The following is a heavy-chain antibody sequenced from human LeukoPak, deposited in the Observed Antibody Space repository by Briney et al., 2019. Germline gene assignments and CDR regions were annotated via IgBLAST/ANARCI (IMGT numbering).Heavy chain of an antibody. J-gene: IGHJ4*02. D-gene: IGHD3-3*01. V-gene: IGHV4-59*01. CDR3: ARVQLRFLEWPQQFPHYYFDY. Sequence: SETLSLTCTVSGGSISIYYWSWIRQPPGKGLEWIGYIYYSGSTNYNPSLKSRVTISVDTSKNQFSLKLSSVTAADTAVYYCARVQLRFLEWPQQFPHYYFDYWGQGTLVTVSS. CDR1: GGSISIYY. CDR2: IYYSGST.